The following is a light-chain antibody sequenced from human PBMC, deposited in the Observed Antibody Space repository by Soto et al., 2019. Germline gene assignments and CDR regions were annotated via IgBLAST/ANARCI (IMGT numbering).Light chain of an antibody. V-gene: IGKV1-39*01. Sequence: DIQLTQSPSSLSASVGDRVTITCRASQNIGNYLNWYQQKPGKAPKFLIYGASTLESGIPSRFSGSGSGTDFTLTISSRQPEDFATYYCQQTYSDFSFTFGPGTKVDVK. J-gene: IGKJ3*01. CDR2: GAS. CDR3: QQTYSDFSFT. CDR1: QNIGNY.